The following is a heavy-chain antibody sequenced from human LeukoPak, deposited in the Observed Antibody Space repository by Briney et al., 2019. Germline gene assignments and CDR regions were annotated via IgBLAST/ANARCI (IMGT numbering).Heavy chain of an antibody. V-gene: IGHV5-51*01. CDR3: ALGAVRGLHAFDI. CDR2: IYPGDSDT. D-gene: IGHD3-10*01. Sequence: GESLKISCKGSGYSFTNYWIGWVRQMPGKGLEWMGIIYPGDSDTRYSPPFQGQVTISADKSVTTAYLQWSSLKASDTAMYYCALGAVRGLHAFDIWGQGTMVTVSS. J-gene: IGHJ3*02. CDR1: GYSFTNYW.